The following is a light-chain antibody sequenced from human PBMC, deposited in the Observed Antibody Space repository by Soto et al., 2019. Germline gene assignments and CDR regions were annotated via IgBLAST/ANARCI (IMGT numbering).Light chain of an antibody. CDR2: GAS. V-gene: IGKV3-20*01. CDR1: QSVSSSY. CDR3: QQYGSSPLT. J-gene: IGKJ4*01. Sequence: EIVLTQSPGTLSLSPGERATLSCRASQSVSSSYLAWYQQKPGQAPRLLIYGASSRATGIPDRFSGSGSGTDFTRTISRLEPEDLAVYYCQQYGSSPLTFGGGTKVDIK.